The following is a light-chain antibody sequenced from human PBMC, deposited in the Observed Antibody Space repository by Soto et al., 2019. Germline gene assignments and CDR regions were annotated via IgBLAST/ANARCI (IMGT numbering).Light chain of an antibody. CDR2: DAS. CDR1: HNIERW. Sequence: DIQMTQSPSSLSASVCDRVTITCRASHNIERWMAWYQQKPGKAPSLLIFDASTLHSGVPSRFSGSGSGTDFTLTISSLQPDDFATYYCQQYYSYPLTFGGGTKVDIK. V-gene: IGKV1-5*01. CDR3: QQYYSYPLT. J-gene: IGKJ4*01.